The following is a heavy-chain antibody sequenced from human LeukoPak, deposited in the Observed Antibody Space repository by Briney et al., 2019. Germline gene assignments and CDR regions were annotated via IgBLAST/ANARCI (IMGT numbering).Heavy chain of an antibody. D-gene: IGHD4-17*01. CDR1: GFTFSSYS. J-gene: IGHJ2*01. CDR3: ARDQDYGDYESFDL. CDR2: ISSSSIYI. Sequence: GGSLRLSCAASGFTFSSYSMNWVRQAPGKGLEWVPTISSSSIYIYYADSVKGRATISRDNAKKSVYLQMNSLRAEDTAVYYCARDQDYGDYESFDLWGRGTLVTVSS. V-gene: IGHV3-21*01.